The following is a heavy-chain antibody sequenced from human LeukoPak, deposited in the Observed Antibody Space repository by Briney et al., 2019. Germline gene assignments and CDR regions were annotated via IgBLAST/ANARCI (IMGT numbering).Heavy chain of an antibody. V-gene: IGHV4-34*01. CDR1: GGSFSGYY. J-gene: IGHJ3*02. Sequence: TSETLSLTCAVYGGSFSGYYWSWIRQPPGKGLEWIGEINHSGSTNYNPSLKSRVTISVDTSKNQFSLKLSSVTAADTAVYYCARGFRAFDIWGQGTMVTVSS. CDR3: ARGFRAFDI. CDR2: INHSGST.